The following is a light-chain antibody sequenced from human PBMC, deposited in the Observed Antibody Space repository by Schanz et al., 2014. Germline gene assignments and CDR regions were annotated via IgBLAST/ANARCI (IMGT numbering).Light chain of an antibody. CDR2: EVS. V-gene: IGLV2-8*01. CDR3: AAWDDRLNGVV. CDR1: SSDVGGYNY. J-gene: IGLJ2*01. Sequence: QSVLTQPPSASGSPGQSVTISCTGTSSDVGGYNYVSWYQQHPGKAPKLMIYEVSQRPSGVPDRFSGSKSGNTASLTVSGLQAEDEADYYCAAWDDRLNGVVFGGGTKLTVL.